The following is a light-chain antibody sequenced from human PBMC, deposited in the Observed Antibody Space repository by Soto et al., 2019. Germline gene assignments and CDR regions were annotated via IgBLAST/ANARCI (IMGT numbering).Light chain of an antibody. CDR2: GAS. CDR1: QSVSSN. Sequence: EIAMAQSPATLSVSPGERATLSCRASQSVSSNIAWYQQKPGQAPKLLIYGASTRATGIPARFSGSGSGTEFTLTISSLQSEDVAVYNCQHYNNWPMTFGQGTKVEI. V-gene: IGKV3-15*01. CDR3: QHYNNWPMT. J-gene: IGKJ1*01.